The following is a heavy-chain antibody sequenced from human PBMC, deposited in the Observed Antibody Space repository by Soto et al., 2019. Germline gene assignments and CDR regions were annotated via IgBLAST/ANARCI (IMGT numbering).Heavy chain of an antibody. CDR3: ARAPRTIYDSSGYYYAH. D-gene: IGHD3-22*01. CDR1: GYTFTSYA. Sequence: ASVKVSCKASGYTFTSYAMYWVRQAPGQRLEWMGWINAGNGNTKYSQKFQGRVTITRDTSASTAYMELSSLRSEDTAVYYCARAPRTIYDSSGYYYAHWGQGTRVTVSS. CDR2: INAGNGNT. V-gene: IGHV1-3*01. J-gene: IGHJ4*02.